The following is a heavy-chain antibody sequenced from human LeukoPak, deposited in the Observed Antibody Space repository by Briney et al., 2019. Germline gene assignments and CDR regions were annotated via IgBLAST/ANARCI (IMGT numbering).Heavy chain of an antibody. D-gene: IGHD3-22*01. Sequence: ASVKVFCKASGGTFSSYSISWVRQAPGEGLEGMGEFIPMFGTSYYAEKFQGRVTITADESARTAYMELSSLRAEEPAVYYCASGSPGADSYYYDSSGYFRRRFDYWGQGPLVSVS. CDR1: GGTFSSYS. CDR2: FIPMFGTS. J-gene: IGHJ4*02. CDR3: ASGSPGADSYYYDSSGYFRRRFDY. V-gene: IGHV1-69*13.